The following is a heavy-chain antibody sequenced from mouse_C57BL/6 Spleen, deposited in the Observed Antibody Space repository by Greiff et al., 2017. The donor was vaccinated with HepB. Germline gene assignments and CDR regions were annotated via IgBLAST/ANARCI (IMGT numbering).Heavy chain of an antibody. CDR2: ISDGGSYT. J-gene: IGHJ4*01. CDR3: ARGWASRAMDY. Sequence: EVKVEESGGGLVKPGGSLKLSCAASGFTFSSYAMSWVRQTPEKRLEWVATISDGGSYTYYPDNVKGRFTISRDNAKNNLYLQMSHLKSEDTAMYYCARGWASRAMDYWGQGTSVTVSS. CDR1: GFTFSSYA. V-gene: IGHV5-4*03.